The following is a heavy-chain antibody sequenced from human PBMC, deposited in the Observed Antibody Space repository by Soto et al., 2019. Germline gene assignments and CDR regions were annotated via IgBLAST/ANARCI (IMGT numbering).Heavy chain of an antibody. Sequence: ASVKVSCKVSGYTLTELSMHWVRQAPGKGLEWMGGFDPEDGETIYAQKFQGRVTMTEDTSTNTAYMELRSLRSEDTAVYYCARDDCIAVAGCLTNWGQGTLVTVSS. V-gene: IGHV1-24*01. CDR1: GYTLTELS. J-gene: IGHJ4*02. CDR2: FDPEDGET. D-gene: IGHD6-19*01. CDR3: ARDDCIAVAGCLTN.